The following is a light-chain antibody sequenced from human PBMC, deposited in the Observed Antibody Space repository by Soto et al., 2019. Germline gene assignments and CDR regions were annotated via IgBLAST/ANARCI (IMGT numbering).Light chain of an antibody. Sequence: EIVMTQSPATLSVSPGERATLSCRASQSVSSNLAWYQQKPGQAPRLLIYGASTRPTGIPARFSGSGSRTEFTLTIGSLQSEDFAVYYCQQYNNWPPITFGQGTRLEIK. J-gene: IGKJ5*01. CDR2: GAS. CDR1: QSVSSN. CDR3: QQYNNWPPIT. V-gene: IGKV3-15*01.